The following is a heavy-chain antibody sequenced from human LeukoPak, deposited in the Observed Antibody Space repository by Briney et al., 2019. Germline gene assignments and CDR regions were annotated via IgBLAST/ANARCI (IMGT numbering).Heavy chain of an antibody. Sequence: SQTLSLTCTVSGDSFSGANYYWTWVRQPPGKGLEWIGYVYYDGSTYYHPSLQSRLAISVDTSKNQFSLNLTSVTAADTAVYYSVRGLTGYSYFFDYWGQGALVTVSS. J-gene: IGHJ4*02. D-gene: IGHD1-20*01. CDR1: GDSFSGANYY. CDR2: VYYDGST. V-gene: IGHV4-30-4*08. CDR3: VRGLTGYSYFFDY.